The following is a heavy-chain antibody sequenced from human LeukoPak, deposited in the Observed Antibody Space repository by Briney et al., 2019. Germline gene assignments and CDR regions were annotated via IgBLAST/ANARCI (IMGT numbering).Heavy chain of an antibody. D-gene: IGHD1-26*01. J-gene: IGHJ4*02. CDR1: GFTFSSYG. Sequence: QSGGSLRLSCAASGFTFSSYGMHWVRQAPGKGLEWVAVIWYDGSNKYYADSVKGRFTISRDNSKNTLYLQVNSLRAEDTAVYYCAKGGKWDVTPFDYWGQGTLVTVSS. CDR2: IWYDGSNK. V-gene: IGHV3-33*06. CDR3: AKGGKWDVTPFDY.